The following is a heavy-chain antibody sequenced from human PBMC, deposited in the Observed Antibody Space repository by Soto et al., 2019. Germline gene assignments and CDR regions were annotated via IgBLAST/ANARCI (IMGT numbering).Heavy chain of an antibody. CDR3: ARHRNYNTGWQMDY. V-gene: IGHV4-4*02. D-gene: IGHD6-25*01. CDR2: IYYSGSV. Sequence: SETLSVTCAVSSDFIIRSHWLTLGRQSPGKGLEWLGDIYYSGSVYYNPSLRSRVSISMDKSKNQFSLNLSSVTAADTAVYYCARHRNYNTGWQMDYWGQGTLVTVS. J-gene: IGHJ4*02. CDR1: SDFIIRSHW.